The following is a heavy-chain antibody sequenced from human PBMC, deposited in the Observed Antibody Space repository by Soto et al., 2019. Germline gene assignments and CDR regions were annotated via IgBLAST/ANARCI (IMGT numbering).Heavy chain of an antibody. CDR3: ARAHKPDIQIWRDY. V-gene: IGHV1-69*13. CDR1: GGTFSSYA. J-gene: IGHJ4*02. Sequence: ASVKVSCKASGGTFSSYAISWVRQAPGQGLEWMGGIIPIFGTANYAQKFQGRVTITADESTSTAYMELSSLRSEDTAVYYCARAHKPDIQIWRDYWGEGTLVTVAS. D-gene: IGHD5-18*01. CDR2: IIPIFGTA.